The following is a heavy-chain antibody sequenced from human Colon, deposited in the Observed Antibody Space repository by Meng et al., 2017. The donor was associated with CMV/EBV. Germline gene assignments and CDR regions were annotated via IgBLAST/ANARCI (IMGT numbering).Heavy chain of an antibody. D-gene: IGHD5-18*01. Sequence: KASGYIFTRYDITWVRQATGKGLEWMGWMNPKTGNTVYAQKFQARVNLTVDSSIDTAYMELSSLKTDDTAVYYCTRGLQLWFPSPAYWGQGALVTVSS. CDR3: TRGLQLWFPSPAY. CDR1: GYIFTRYD. CDR2: MNPKTGNT. V-gene: IGHV1-8*01. J-gene: IGHJ4*02.